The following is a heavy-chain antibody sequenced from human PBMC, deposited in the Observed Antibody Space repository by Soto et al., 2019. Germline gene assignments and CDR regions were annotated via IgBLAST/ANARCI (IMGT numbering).Heavy chain of an antibody. CDR1: GFTFSNYW. CDR2: IKQDGSEK. J-gene: IGHJ6*03. Sequence: GGSLRLSCAASGFTFSNYWMSWVRQAPGKGLEWVANIKQDGSEKYYVDSVKGRFTISRDNAKNSLHLQMNSLRAEDTAVYYCARLDRSGWDPHGYYYYMDVWGRGTTVTVSS. CDR3: ARLDRSGWDPHGYYYYMDV. D-gene: IGHD6-19*01. V-gene: IGHV3-7*01.